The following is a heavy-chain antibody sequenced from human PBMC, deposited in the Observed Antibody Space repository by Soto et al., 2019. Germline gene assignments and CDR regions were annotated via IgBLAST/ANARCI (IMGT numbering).Heavy chain of an antibody. CDR2: ISPHTGGT. CDR1: GYTFNRYY. D-gene: IGHD2-21*01. V-gene: IGHV1-2*02. CDR3: ARDPATAYSSSSFDY. J-gene: IGHJ4*02. Sequence: GASVKVSCKASGYTFNRYYMHWVRQAPGPGLEWMGWISPHTGGTTYAQKFQGRVTMTRDTSVSTAFMELSRLGSDDTAVYYCARDPATAYSSSSFDYWGQGTLVTVSS.